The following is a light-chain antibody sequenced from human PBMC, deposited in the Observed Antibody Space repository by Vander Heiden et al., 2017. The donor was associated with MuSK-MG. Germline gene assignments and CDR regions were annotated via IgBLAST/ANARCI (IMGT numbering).Light chain of an antibody. V-gene: IGKV1-27*01. CDR3: QKDNSAWT. CDR1: QGISNY. CDR2: AAS. Sequence: DIQMTQSPSSLSASVGDRVTITCRASQGISNYLAWYQQKPGKVPKLLIYAASTLQSGVPSRFSGSGSGTDFTLTSSSLQPEDVATYYCQKDNSAWTFGQGTKVEIK. J-gene: IGKJ1*01.